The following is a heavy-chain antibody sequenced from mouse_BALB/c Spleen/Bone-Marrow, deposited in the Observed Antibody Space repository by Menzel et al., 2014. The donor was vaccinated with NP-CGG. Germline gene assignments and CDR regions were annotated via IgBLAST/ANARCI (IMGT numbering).Heavy chain of an antibody. V-gene: IGHV4-1*02. D-gene: IGHD1-1*01. Sequence: LQESGGGLVQPGRSLKLSCAASGFDFSRYWMSWVRPAPGKGLEWIGEINPDSSTINYTPSLKDKFIISRDNAKNTLLLQMSKVRSEDTALYYCARLLYYGYFDSWGQGTTLTVSS. J-gene: IGHJ2*01. CDR2: INPDSSTI. CDR1: GFDFSRYW. CDR3: ARLLYYGYFDS.